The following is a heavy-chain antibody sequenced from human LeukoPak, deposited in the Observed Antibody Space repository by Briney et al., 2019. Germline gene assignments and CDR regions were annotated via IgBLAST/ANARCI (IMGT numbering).Heavy chain of an antibody. CDR3: ARENSVRFFEDDAFDI. V-gene: IGHV4-30-2*01. Sequence: SETLSLTCTVSGGSISSGGYYWSWIRQPPGKGLEWIGYIYHSGSTYYNPSLKSRVTISVDRSKNQFSLKLSSVTAADTAVYYCARENSVRFFEDDAFDIWGQGTMVTVSS. CDR2: IYHSGST. J-gene: IGHJ3*02. D-gene: IGHD3-3*01. CDR1: GGSISSGGYY.